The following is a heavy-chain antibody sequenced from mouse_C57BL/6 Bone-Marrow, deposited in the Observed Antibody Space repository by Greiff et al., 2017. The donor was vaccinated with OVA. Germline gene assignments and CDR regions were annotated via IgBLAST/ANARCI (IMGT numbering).Heavy chain of an antibody. D-gene: IGHD1-1*01. V-gene: IGHV1-26*01. CDR3: ARYGNFTAWFAY. CDR1: GYTFTDYY. CDR2: INPNNGGT. J-gene: IGHJ3*01. Sequence: DVKLQESGPELVKPGASVKISCKASGYTFTDYYMNWVKQSHGKSLEWIGDINPNNGGTSYNQKFKGKATLTVDKSSSTAYMELRSLTSEYSAVYYCARYGNFTAWFAYWGQGTLVTVSA.